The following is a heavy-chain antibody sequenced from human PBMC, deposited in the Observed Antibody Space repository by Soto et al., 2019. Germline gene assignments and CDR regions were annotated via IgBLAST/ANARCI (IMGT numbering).Heavy chain of an antibody. J-gene: IGHJ4*02. V-gene: IGHV4-39*01. D-gene: IGHD1-1*01. Sequence: QLQLQESGPGLVKPSETLSLTCTVSGGSISSSSYYWGWIRQPPGKGLEWIGSIYYSGSTYYNPSLKSRVTISVDTSKNQFSLKLSSVTAADTAVYYCARHTPMETDNTYFDYWGQGTLVTVSS. CDR2: IYYSGST. CDR1: GGSISSSSYY. CDR3: ARHTPMETDNTYFDY.